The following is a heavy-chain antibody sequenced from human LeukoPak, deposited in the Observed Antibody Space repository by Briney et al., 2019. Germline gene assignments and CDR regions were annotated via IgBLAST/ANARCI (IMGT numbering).Heavy chain of an antibody. D-gene: IGHD3-10*01. Sequence: ASVKVSCKASGYTFTGYYMHWMRQAPGGGLEWMGWMNPISGDTGYAQKFRGRVTMTRDTSISAAYMELRTLTSGDTAIYYCARDFFASGSDGAFYSGLDVWGQGTTVTVSS. CDR2: MNPISGDT. J-gene: IGHJ6*02. V-gene: IGHV1-2*02. CDR1: GYTFTGYY. CDR3: ARDFFASGSDGAFYSGLDV.